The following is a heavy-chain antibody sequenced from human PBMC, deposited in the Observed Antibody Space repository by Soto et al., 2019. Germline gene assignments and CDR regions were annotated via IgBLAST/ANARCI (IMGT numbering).Heavy chain of an antibody. CDR1: AFTLSSYA. Sequence: GGSLRLSCAASAFTLSSYAMSWVRQAPGKGLEWVSGISGTGGTTYYADSVKGRFTISRDNSKNTLYLQMNSLRAEDTALYYCAKGSYYYDSSGLRLGYWYFDLWGRGTLVTVS. V-gene: IGHV3-23*01. CDR3: AKGSYYYDSSGLRLGYWYFDL. J-gene: IGHJ2*01. D-gene: IGHD3-22*01. CDR2: ISGTGGTT.